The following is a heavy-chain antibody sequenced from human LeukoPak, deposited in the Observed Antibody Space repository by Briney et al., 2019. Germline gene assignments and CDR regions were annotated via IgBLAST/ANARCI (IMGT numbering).Heavy chain of an antibody. CDR3: ARSSRHTDY. J-gene: IGHJ4*02. CDR1: GDSIINGGYF. Sequence: SETLSLTCTVSGDSIINGGYFWTWIRQPPGKGLEWIGNFHHDEGPYYNPSLKSRVTISVDRSTNQFSLMMTSVTAADTAVYYCARSSRHTDYWGQGTLVIVSS. CDR2: FHHDEGP. V-gene: IGHV4-30-2*01.